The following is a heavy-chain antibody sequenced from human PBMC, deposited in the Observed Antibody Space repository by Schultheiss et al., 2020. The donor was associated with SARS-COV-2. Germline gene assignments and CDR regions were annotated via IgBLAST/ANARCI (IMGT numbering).Heavy chain of an antibody. D-gene: IGHD1-1*01. CDR1: GFTFSSYA. CDR2: ISSSSSYI. CDR3: ARVTTPEYYFDY. V-gene: IGHV3-21*01. J-gene: IGHJ4*02. Sequence: GGSLRLSCAASGFTFSSYAMSWVRQAPGKGLEWVSSISSSSSYIYYADSVKGRFTISRDNAKNSLYLQMNSLRAEDTAVYYCARVTTPEYYFDYWGQGTLVTVSS.